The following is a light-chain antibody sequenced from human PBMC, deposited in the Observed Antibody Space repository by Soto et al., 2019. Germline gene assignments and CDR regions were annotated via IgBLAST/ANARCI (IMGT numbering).Light chain of an antibody. V-gene: IGKV3D-20*02. CDR3: KKRSNWQIN. CDR2: GAY. CDR1: QSISSSQ. J-gene: IGKJ5*01. Sequence: EIVLTQSPGTLTLYPGALDTVSCSSGQSISSSQLAWFQQKPGQAHRILVYGAYSRATGIQDRFSGSVSGTDFTLTISSIEPEDFAVYYCKKRSNWQINCGKGPRLEIK.